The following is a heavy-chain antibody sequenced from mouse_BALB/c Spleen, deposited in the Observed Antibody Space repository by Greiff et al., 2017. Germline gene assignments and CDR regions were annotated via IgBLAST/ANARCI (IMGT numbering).Heavy chain of an antibody. CDR2: ISYDGSN. J-gene: IGHJ2*01. Sequence: EVQRVESGPGLVKPSQSLSLTCSVTGYSITSGYYWNWIRQFPGNKLEWMGYISYDGSNNYNPSLKNRISITRDTSKNQFFLKLNSVTTEDTATYYCARARGYFDYWGQGTTLTVSS. CDR1: GYSITSGYY. D-gene: IGHD3-3*01. V-gene: IGHV3-6*02. CDR3: ARARGYFDY.